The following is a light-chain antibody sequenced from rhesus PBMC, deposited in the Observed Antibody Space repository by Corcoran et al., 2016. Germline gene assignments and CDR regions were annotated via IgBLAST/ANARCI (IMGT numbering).Light chain of an antibody. CDR2: EAS. CDR3: QHYYSTPLT. J-gene: IGKJ4*01. V-gene: IGKV1S17*01. Sequence: DIQMTQSPSSLSASVGDRVTITCRASQGITNDLAWYQQKPGETPKLLIYEASSLKSGIPSRFSGSGSGTDCTLTISSLQSEDFATYYCQHYYSTPLTFGGGTKVEIK. CDR1: QGITND.